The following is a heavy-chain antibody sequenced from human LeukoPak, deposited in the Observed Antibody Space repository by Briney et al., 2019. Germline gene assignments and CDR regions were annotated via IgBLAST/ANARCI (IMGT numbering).Heavy chain of an antibody. J-gene: IGHJ4*02. V-gene: IGHV1-2*02. CDR2: INPNSGGT. D-gene: IGHD3-10*01. Sequence: APVKVSCKASGYTFTGYYMHWVRQAPGQGLEWMGWINPNSGGTNYAQKFQGRVTMTRDTSISTAYMELSRLRSDDTAVCYCAMGTGRFGKPFDYWGQGTLVTVSS. CDR1: GYTFTGYY. CDR3: AMGTGRFGKPFDY.